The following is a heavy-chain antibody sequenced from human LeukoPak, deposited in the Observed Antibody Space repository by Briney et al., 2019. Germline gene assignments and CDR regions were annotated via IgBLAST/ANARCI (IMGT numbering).Heavy chain of an antibody. CDR3: ARALWFGELSPFDY. V-gene: IGHV1-2*02. D-gene: IGHD3-10*01. CDR2: INPNSGGT. Sequence: ASLKVSCKASGYTFTGYYMHWVRQAPGQGLEWMGWINPNSGGTNYAQKFQGRVTMTRDTSISTAYMELSRLRSDDTAVYYCARALWFGELSPFDYWGQGTLVTVSS. J-gene: IGHJ4*02. CDR1: GYTFTGYY.